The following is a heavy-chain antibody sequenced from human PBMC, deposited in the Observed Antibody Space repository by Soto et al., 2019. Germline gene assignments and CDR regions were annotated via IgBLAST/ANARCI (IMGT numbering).Heavy chain of an antibody. V-gene: IGHV3-74*01. CDR1: GFTFSSNW. Sequence: EVQLVESGGGLVQPGGSLRLSCAASGFTFSSNWMHWVRQAPGKGLVWVSRINNDGSSTNYGDSVKGRFTISRDNAKNTLYLQMNSLRAEDTAVYYCARGGCTSTCCLDYWGQGTLVTVSS. J-gene: IGHJ4*02. D-gene: IGHD2-2*01. CDR2: INNDGSST. CDR3: ARGGCTSTCCLDY.